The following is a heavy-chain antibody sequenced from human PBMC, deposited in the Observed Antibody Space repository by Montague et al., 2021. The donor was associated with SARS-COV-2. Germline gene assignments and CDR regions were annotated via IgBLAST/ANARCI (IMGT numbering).Heavy chain of an antibody. Sequence: SLRLSCAASGLTFSSYSMNWVRQAPGKGLEWVSSISSSSSYICYXDSVKGRFTISRDNAKNSLYLQMNSLRAEDTAVYYCARYSRRDGYNPIYYFDYWGQGTLVTVSS. V-gene: IGHV3-21*01. D-gene: IGHD5-24*01. CDR1: GLTFSSYS. CDR3: ARYSRRDGYNPIYYFDY. J-gene: IGHJ4*02. CDR2: ISSSSSYI.